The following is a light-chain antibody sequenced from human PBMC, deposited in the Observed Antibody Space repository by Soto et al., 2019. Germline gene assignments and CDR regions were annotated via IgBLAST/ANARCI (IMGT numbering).Light chain of an antibody. J-gene: IGKJ2*01. CDR1: QSVSSRY. CDR3: QQYASSYT. V-gene: IGKV3-20*01. Sequence: EIVLTQSPGTLSLSPGERATLSCRASQSVSSRYIAWYQQKPGQPLRLLIYGASRRATGIPDRFSGSGSGTAFTLTISRLGPADFAVYYCQQYASSYTFGQGTKLEIK. CDR2: GAS.